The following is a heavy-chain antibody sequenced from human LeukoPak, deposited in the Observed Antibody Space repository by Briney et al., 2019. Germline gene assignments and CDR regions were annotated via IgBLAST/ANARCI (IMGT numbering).Heavy chain of an antibody. CDR2: IYYSGST. D-gene: IGHD1-26*01. Sequence: PSETLSLTCTVSGGSISSGGYYWSWIRQHPGKGLEWIGYIYYSGSTYYNPSLKSRVTISVDTSKNQFSLKLSSVTAADTAVYYCARGVVGATQIDYWGQGTLVTVSS. J-gene: IGHJ4*02. CDR3: ARGVVGATQIDY. CDR1: GGSISSGGYY. V-gene: IGHV4-31*03.